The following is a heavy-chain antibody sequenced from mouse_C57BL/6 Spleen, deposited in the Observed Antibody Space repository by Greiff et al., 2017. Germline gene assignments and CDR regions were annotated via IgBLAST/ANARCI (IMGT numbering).Heavy chain of an antibody. J-gene: IGHJ3*01. CDR1: GYTFTSYW. CDR2: IYPGCGST. D-gene: IGHD2-4*01. V-gene: IGHV1-55*01. Sequence: QVQLKQPGAELVKPGASVKMSCKASGYTFTSYWITWVKQRPGQGLEWIGDIYPGCGSTNYNEKFKSKATLTVDTSSSTAYMQLSSLTSEDSAVYYCARRNYYDYGWFAYWGQGTLVTVSA. CDR3: ARRNYYDYGWFAY.